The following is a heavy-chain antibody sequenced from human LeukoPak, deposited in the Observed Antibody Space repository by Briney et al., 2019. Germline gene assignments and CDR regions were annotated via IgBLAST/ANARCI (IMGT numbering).Heavy chain of an antibody. CDR3: ARGGYSSGWYYDYYYGMDV. CDR1: GYTFTSYD. J-gene: IGHJ6*02. V-gene: IGHV1-8*01. CDR2: MNPNSGNT. Sequence: ASVKVSCKASGYTFTSYDINWVRQATGQGLEWMGWMNPNSGNTGYAQKFQGRVTMTRNTSISTAYMELSSLRSEDTAVYYCARGGYSSGWYYDYYYGMDVWGQGTTVTVSS. D-gene: IGHD6-19*01.